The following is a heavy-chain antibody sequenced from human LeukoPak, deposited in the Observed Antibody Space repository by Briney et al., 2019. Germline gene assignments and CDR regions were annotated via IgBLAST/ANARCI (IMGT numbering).Heavy chain of an antibody. CDR1: DGSISNSF. V-gene: IGHV4-4*09. CDR2: IHTSGST. Sequence: SETLSLTGTVPDGSISNSFWNWVRQPQGKGLDWIAYIHTSGSTNYNPAFKSRVTLTVDTSKSQFSLRLSSVTASDTAVYYCANSYDGKIVPFDNWGQGTLVTVSS. J-gene: IGHJ4*02. CDR3: ANSYDGKIVPFDN. D-gene: IGHD4-23*01.